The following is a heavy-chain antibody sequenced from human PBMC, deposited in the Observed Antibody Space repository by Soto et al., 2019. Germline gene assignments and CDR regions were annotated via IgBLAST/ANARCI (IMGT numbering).Heavy chain of an antibody. D-gene: IGHD6-19*01. CDR2: IKQDGSEK. CDR3: AREGGSGWFRPLDY. J-gene: IGHJ4*02. Sequence: EVQLVESGGGLVQPGGSLRLSCAASGFTFSSYWMSWVRQAPGKGLEWVANIKQDGSEKYYVDSVKGRFTISRDNAKNSLYLQMTSLRAEDTAVYYCAREGGSGWFRPLDYWGQGTLVTVSS. CDR1: GFTFSSYW. V-gene: IGHV3-7*01.